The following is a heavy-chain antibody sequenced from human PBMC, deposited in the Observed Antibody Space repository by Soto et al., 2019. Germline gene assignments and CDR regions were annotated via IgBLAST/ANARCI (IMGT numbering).Heavy chain of an antibody. CDR2: ISGSGSTR. CDR3: ARDGWVDY. J-gene: IGHJ4*02. V-gene: IGHV3-48*02. Sequence: EVQLVESGGGLVQPGGSLRLSCAASGFTFSSYSMNWVRQAPGKGLEWVSCISGSGSTRYYADSLKGRFTISRDNAKNSLDLQMNSLRDEDTAVYYCARDGWVDYWGQGTLVTVSS. CDR1: GFTFSSYS. D-gene: IGHD3-10*01.